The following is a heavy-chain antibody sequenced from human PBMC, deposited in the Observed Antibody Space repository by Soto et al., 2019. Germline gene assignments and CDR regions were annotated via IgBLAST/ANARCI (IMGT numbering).Heavy chain of an antibody. CDR1: GGSISSYC. J-gene: IGHJ4*02. D-gene: IGHD6-13*01. V-gene: IGHV4-59*01. CDR3: AAYLPAADKHYFDI. CDR2: INYSGST. Sequence: QVQLQESGPGLVKPSETLSFTCAVSGGSISSYCWSWIRQPPGKGLEYIGCINYSGSTNYNPSLKSRVSISVDTSKNQFSLRLSSVTAADTAVYYCAAYLPAADKHYFDIWGQGTLVTVSS.